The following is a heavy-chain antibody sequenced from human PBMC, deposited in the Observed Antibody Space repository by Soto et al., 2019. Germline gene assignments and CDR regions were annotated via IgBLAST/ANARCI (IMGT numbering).Heavy chain of an antibody. CDR3: ASCEYYYDTIGSDY. D-gene: IGHD3-22*01. Sequence: GGSLRLSCLASGFTFNMYWMHWVRQAPGKGLVWVSRINNDGSTTTYADSVKGRFTISRENAKNTVYLQMSSLRAEDTAVYFCASCEYYYDTIGSDYWGQGT. CDR2: INNDGSTT. V-gene: IGHV3-74*01. J-gene: IGHJ4*02. CDR1: GFTFNMYW.